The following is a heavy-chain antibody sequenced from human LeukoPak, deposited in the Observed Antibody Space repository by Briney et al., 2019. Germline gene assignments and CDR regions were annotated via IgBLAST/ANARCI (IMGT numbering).Heavy chain of an antibody. Sequence: KPSETLSLTCTVSGGSISSSSYYWGWIRQPPGKGLEWIGSIYYSGSTYYNPSLKSRVTISVDTSKNQFSLKLSSVTAADTAVYYCARVTWRATRAVEYFDYWGQGTLVTVSS. CDR2: IYYSGST. CDR1: GGSISSSSYY. CDR3: ARVTWRATRAVEYFDY. D-gene: IGHD4-23*01. J-gene: IGHJ4*02. V-gene: IGHV4-39*07.